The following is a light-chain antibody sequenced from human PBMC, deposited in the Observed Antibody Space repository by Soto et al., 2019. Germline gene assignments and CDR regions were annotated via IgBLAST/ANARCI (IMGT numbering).Light chain of an antibody. CDR1: QSVNNNY. CDR2: GAA. V-gene: IGKV3-20*01. Sequence: EIVLTQSPGTLSLSPGERAVLSCRASQSVNNNYLAWYQRKPGRAPRLLIYGAASRATGIRDRFIGSGSGTDFTLPITRLEPEDLAVYFCQQYGSSPPTFGQGTKVEFK. CDR3: QQYGSSPPT. J-gene: IGKJ1*01.